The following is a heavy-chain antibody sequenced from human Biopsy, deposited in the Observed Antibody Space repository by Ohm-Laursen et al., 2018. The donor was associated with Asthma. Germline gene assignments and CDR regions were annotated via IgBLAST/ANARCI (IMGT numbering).Heavy chain of an antibody. CDR2: ISHDGSNK. Sequence: SLRLSCAASGFTFSSYGMHWVRQAPGKGLEWVAVISHDGSNKYYADSVKGRFTISRDNSKNTLDRQMNSLRAEDTAVYYCAGQYGGNSPPLEWGQGTLVTVSS. CDR3: AGQYGGNSPPLE. CDR1: GFTFSSYG. D-gene: IGHD4-23*01. J-gene: IGHJ4*02. V-gene: IGHV3-30*03.